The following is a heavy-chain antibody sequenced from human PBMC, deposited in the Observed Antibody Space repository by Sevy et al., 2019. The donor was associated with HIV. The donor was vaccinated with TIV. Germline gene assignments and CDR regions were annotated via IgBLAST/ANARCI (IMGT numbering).Heavy chain of an antibody. CDR3: TRVEGAADWGMDV. CDR2: IRGKRNGETK. Sequence: GGSLRLSCSPSGFIFGDYTVSWVRQAPGKGLEWIAFIRGKRNGETKEYTAVVRCRFTISRDDSKSMAYLQMKSLKTEDTAVYYCTRVEGAADWGMDVWGQGTTVTVSS. J-gene: IGHJ6*02. D-gene: IGHD1-26*01. CDR1: GFIFGDYT. V-gene: IGHV3-49*04.